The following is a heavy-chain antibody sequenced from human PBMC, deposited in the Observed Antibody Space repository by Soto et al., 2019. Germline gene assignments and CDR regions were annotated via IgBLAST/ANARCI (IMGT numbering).Heavy chain of an antibody. Sequence: PGASLKISCKGSGYTFTNYWIGWVRQMPGKGPEWMGIIYPGDSDPKYNPSFQGQVTISADKSITTTYLQWSSLKASDTAIYYCAASIFYYGMDVWGQGTTVTVSS. CDR1: GYTFTNYW. CDR2: IYPGDSDP. V-gene: IGHV5-51*01. CDR3: AASIFYYGMDV. J-gene: IGHJ6*02.